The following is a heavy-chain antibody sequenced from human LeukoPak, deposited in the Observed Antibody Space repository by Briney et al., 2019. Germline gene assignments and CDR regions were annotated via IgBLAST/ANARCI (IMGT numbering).Heavy chain of an antibody. CDR1: GYTFTSYY. CDR2: INPSGGST. V-gene: IGHV1-46*01. CDR3: ARDSSPPYSSGWYGGFDY. Sequence: GASVKVSCKASGYTFTSYYMHWVRQAPGQGLEWMGIINPSGGSTSYAQKFQGRVTMTRDTSTSTVYMEPSSLRSEDTAVYYCARDSSPPYSSGWYGGFDYWGQGTLVTVSS. D-gene: IGHD6-19*01. J-gene: IGHJ4*02.